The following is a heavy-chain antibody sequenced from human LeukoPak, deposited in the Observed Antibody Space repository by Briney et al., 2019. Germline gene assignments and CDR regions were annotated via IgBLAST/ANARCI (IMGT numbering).Heavy chain of an antibody. CDR3: ARGGEDGYNFSLDY. V-gene: IGHV1-69*06. Sequence: SVKVSCKASGGTFSSYAISWVRQAPGQGLEWMGGIIPIFGTANYAQKFQGRVTITADKSTSTAYMELSSLRSEDTAVYYCARGGEDGYNFSLDYWGQGTLVTVSS. D-gene: IGHD5-24*01. CDR2: IIPIFGTA. CDR1: GGTFSSYA. J-gene: IGHJ4*02.